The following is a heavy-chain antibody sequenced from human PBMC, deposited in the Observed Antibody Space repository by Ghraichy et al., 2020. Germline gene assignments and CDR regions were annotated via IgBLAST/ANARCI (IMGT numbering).Heavy chain of an antibody. J-gene: IGHJ6*02. Sequence: SGKVSCKASGGTFSSYAISWVRQAPGQGLEWMGGIIPIFGTANYAQKFQGRVTITADESTSTAYMELSSLRSEDTAVYYCARAVVAAPSYDYYGMDVWGQGTTVTVSS. CDR3: ARAVVAAPSYDYYGMDV. V-gene: IGHV1-69*13. CDR1: GGTFSSYA. CDR2: IIPIFGTA. D-gene: IGHD2-15*01.